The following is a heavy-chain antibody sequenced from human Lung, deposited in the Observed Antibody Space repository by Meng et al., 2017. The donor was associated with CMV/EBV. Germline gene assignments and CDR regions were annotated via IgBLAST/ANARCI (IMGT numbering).Heavy chain of an antibody. Sequence: SCAASGFTFSTYWMGWVRQAPGKGLEWVANIKQDGSEKYYVDSVKGRFTISRDNAKNSLYLQMNSLRAEDTAVYYCARESPGYSSSWYDDWGQGXLVTVSS. CDR1: GFTFSTYW. V-gene: IGHV3-7*01. CDR3: ARESPGYSSSWYDD. D-gene: IGHD6-13*01. CDR2: IKQDGSEK. J-gene: IGHJ4*02.